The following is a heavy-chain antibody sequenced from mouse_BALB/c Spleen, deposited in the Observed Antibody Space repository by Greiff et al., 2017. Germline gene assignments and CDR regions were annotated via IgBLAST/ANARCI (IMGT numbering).Heavy chain of an antibody. CDR1: GFTFSSYA. D-gene: IGHD3-1*01. CDR2: ISSGGSYT. V-gene: IGHV5-9-4*01. Sequence: EVKLVESGGGLVKPGGSLKLSCAASGFTFSSYAMSWVRQSPEKRLEWVAEISSGGSYTYYPDTVTGRFTISRDKAKNTLYLEMSSLRSEDTAMYCCARRGGSGYGGFAYWGQGTLVTVSA. CDR3: ARRGGSGYGGFAY. J-gene: IGHJ3*01.